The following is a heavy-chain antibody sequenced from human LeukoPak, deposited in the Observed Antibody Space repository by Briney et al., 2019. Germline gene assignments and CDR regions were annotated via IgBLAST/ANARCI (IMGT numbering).Heavy chain of an antibody. CDR1: GFTFSSYA. CDR3: ARGRFRIALFDY. CDR2: INHSGST. V-gene: IGHV4-34*01. D-gene: IGHD2/OR15-2a*01. Sequence: GSLRLSCAASGFTFSSYAMSWIRQPPGKGLEWIGEINHSGSTNYNPSLKSRVTISVDTSKNQFSLKLSSVTAADTAVYYCARGRFRIALFDYWGQGTLVTVSS. J-gene: IGHJ4*02.